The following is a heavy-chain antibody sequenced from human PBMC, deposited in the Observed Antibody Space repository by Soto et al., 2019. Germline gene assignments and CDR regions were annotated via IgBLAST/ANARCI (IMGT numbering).Heavy chain of an antibody. J-gene: IGHJ6*02. Sequence: SLTCTVSGGSISSSSYYWGWIRQPPGKGLEWIGSIYYSGSTYYNPSLKSRVTISVDTSKNQFSLKLSSVTAADTAVYYCGKVGATLYYYGMDVWGQGTTVTVSS. V-gene: IGHV4-39*01. CDR1: GGSISSSSYY. CDR3: GKVGATLYYYGMDV. D-gene: IGHD1-26*01. CDR2: IYYSGST.